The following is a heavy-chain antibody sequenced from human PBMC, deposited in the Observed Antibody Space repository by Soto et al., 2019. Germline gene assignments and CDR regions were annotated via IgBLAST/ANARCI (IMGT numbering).Heavy chain of an antibody. Sequence: GASVKVSCKASGYTFTDYGITWVRQAPGQGLEWMGWISAKNGDTNLAQKFRGRVTLTTDTSTGTAYMDLWSLTPDDTAVYYCARDPPETPSDYWGQGTLVTVSS. J-gene: IGHJ4*02. CDR2: ISAKNGDT. CDR3: ARDPPETPSDY. V-gene: IGHV1-18*01. CDR1: GYTFTDYG.